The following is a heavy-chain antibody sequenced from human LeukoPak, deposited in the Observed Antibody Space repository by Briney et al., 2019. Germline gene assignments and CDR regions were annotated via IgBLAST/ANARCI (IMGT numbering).Heavy chain of an antibody. D-gene: IGHD7-27*01. J-gene: IGHJ3*01. CDR3: ARELGRNAFDV. V-gene: IGHV1-2*02. CDR1: GYTFSDNH. Sequence: ASVKVSCKASGYTFSDNHMYWIRQAPGQGLECMGWISTNNGDTNYAQKFQGRITMTGDTSISTGYMELSSLRSDDTAVYYCARELGRNAFDVWGQGTMVTVS. CDR2: ISTNNGDT.